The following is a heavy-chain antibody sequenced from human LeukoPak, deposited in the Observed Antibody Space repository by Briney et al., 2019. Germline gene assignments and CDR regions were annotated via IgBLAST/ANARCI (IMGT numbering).Heavy chain of an antibody. D-gene: IGHD3-22*01. CDR3: AREVVVRVVYYSSYTAV. V-gene: IGHV3-48*04. CDR2: ISTTGRTI. CDR1: GFTFSSYG. J-gene: IGHJ6*03. Sequence: VGSVRLSCAASGFTFSSYGMHWVRQAPGKGLELVADISTTGRTIKYADSVKGRLTLSRDNSKNSLYLQMNRLRAEDTAVYYCAREVVVRVVYYSSYTAVWGKGTTATTSS.